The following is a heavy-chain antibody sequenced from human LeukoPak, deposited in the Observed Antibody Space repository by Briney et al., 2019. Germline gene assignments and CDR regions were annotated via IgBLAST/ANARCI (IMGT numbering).Heavy chain of an antibody. Sequence: GGSLRLSCAASGFTFSSYWMSWVRQAPGKGLEWVANIKQDGSEKYYVDSVKGRFTISRDNAKNSLYLQMNSLRAEDTAVYYCAKRGTSSSWYVWFDPWGQGTLVTVSS. V-gene: IGHV3-7*01. D-gene: IGHD6-13*01. CDR3: AKRGTSSSWYVWFDP. CDR1: GFTFSSYW. J-gene: IGHJ5*02. CDR2: IKQDGSEK.